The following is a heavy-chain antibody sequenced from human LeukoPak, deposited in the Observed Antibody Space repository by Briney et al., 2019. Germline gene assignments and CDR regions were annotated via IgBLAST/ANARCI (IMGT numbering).Heavy chain of an antibody. CDR3: ARDRRGSNHRFDY. CDR1: GGSFSGYY. CDR2: INHSGST. V-gene: IGHV4-34*01. D-gene: IGHD3-10*01. Sequence: SETLSLTCAVYGGSFSGYYWSWIRQPPGKGLEWIGEINHSGSTNYNPSLKSRVTISVDTSKNQFSLKLSSVTAADTAVYYCARDRRGSNHRFDYWGQGTLATVSS. J-gene: IGHJ4*02.